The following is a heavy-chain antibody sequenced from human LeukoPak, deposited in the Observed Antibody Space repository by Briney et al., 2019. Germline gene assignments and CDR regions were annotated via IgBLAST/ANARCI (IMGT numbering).Heavy chain of an antibody. V-gene: IGHV3-7*01. CDR1: GFTFSNAW. Sequence: GGSLRLSCAASGFTFSNAWMSWVRQAPGKGLEWVANIKQDGSEKYYVDSVKGRFTISRDNAKISLYLQMNSLRAEDTAVYYCARVRVVGVTKYAFDIWGQGTMVTVSS. D-gene: IGHD1-26*01. CDR3: ARVRVVGVTKYAFDI. CDR2: IKQDGSEK. J-gene: IGHJ3*02.